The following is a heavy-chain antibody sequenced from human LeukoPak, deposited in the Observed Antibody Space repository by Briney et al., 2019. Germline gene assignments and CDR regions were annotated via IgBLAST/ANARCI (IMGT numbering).Heavy chain of an antibody. V-gene: IGHV4-4*07. CDR1: GASIGNYK. CDR3: ARAARRPDGWTGGSYP. J-gene: IGHJ5*02. CDR2: TDDVGNT. D-gene: IGHD1-14*01. Sequence: SETLSLTCSVSGASIGNYKWAWIRQPAGKGLEWLGRTDDVGNTDYSLSFESRITVSVDKSRNQVYLKLMSVTAADTAVYYCARAARRPDGWTGGSYPWGQGISVTVSS.